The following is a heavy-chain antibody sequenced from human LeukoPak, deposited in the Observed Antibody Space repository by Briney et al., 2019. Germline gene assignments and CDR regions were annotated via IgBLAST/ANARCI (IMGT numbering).Heavy chain of an antibody. D-gene: IGHD6-13*01. CDR2: ISSSSSYI. J-gene: IGHJ4*02. CDR1: GFTFSSYS. Sequence: SGGSLRLSCAASGFTFSSYSMNWVRQAPGKGLEWVSSISSSSSYIYYADSVKGRFTISRDNAKNSLYLQMNSLRAEDTAVYYCASSGIAAAGTDYWGQGTLVTVPS. V-gene: IGHV3-21*01. CDR3: ASSGIAAAGTDY.